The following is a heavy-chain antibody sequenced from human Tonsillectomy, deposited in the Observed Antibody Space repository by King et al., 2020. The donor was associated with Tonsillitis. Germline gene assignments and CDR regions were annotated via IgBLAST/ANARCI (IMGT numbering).Heavy chain of an antibody. CDR1: GFTFSTYW. D-gene: IGHD5-24*01. Sequence: VQLVESGGGLVQPGGSLRLSCAASGFTFSTYWMNWVRQAPGKGLEWVANINQDGSKKHYVDSMKGRFTISRDDAKNSLYLQMNSLRAEDTAVYYCARGRDCYNDVYFDYWGQGTLVTVSS. V-gene: IGHV3-7*01. CDR3: ARGRDCYNDVYFDY. CDR2: INQDGSKK. J-gene: IGHJ4*02.